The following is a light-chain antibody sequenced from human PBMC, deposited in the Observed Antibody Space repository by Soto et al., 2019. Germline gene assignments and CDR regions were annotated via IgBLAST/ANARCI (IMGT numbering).Light chain of an antibody. CDR3: QQYGNSRGT. J-gene: IGKJ1*01. CDR1: QSVSSSY. CDR2: GAS. Sequence: ERVMTQSPGTLSLSPCDRATLSCRASQSVSSSYLAWYQQKPGQAPRLLIYGASSRATGIPDRFSGSGSGTDFTLTISGLEPEDFAVYYCQQYGNSRGTFGQGTKVDIK. V-gene: IGKV3-20*01.